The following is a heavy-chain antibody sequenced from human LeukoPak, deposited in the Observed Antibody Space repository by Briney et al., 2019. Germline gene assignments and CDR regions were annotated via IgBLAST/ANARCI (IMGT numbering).Heavy chain of an antibody. J-gene: IGHJ4*02. V-gene: IGHV4-61*01. CDR2: MFYRGST. Sequence: SETLSLTCTVSGASVSSGSYSWNWIRQPPGKGLEWIGYMFYRGSTNYNPSLKSRVTISVDTSKNQFSLQLSSVTAADTAVYYCARDLNYSGSGSYDYWGQGTLVTVSS. D-gene: IGHD3-10*01. CDR3: ARDLNYSGSGSYDY. CDR1: GASVSSGSYS.